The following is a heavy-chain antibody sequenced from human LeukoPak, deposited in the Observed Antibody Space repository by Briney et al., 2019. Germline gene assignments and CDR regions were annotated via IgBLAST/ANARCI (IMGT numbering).Heavy chain of an antibody. V-gene: IGHV3-21*01. CDR1: GFTFSSYS. D-gene: IGHD2-15*01. CDR2: ISSSSSYI. Sequence: GGSLRLSCAASGFTFSSYSMNWVRQAPGKGRGWVSSISSSSSYIYYADSVKGRFTISRDNAKNSLYLQMNGLRAEDTAVYYCASRYCSGGSCYSGWGAGFDPWGQGTLVTVSS. J-gene: IGHJ5*02. CDR3: ASRYCSGGSCYSGWGAGFDP.